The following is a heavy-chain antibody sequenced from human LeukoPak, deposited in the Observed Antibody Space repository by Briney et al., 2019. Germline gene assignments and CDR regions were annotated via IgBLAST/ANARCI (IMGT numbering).Heavy chain of an antibody. CDR2: IYHSGSA. Sequence: SETLSLTCAVSGGSISSSNWWSWVRQPPGKGLEWIGEIYHSGSANYNPSLKSRVTISVDKSKNQFSLKLSSVTAADTAVYYCARVNGDYANWFDPWGQGTLVTVSS. CDR3: ARVNGDYANWFDP. J-gene: IGHJ5*02. V-gene: IGHV4-4*02. D-gene: IGHD4-17*01. CDR1: GGSISSSNW.